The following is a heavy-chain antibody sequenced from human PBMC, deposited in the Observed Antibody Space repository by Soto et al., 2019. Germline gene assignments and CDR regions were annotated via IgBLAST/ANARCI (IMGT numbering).Heavy chain of an antibody. CDR2: ISAYNGNT. CDR1: GYTFTSYG. CDR3: ARERRSGWYYYYYGMDV. Sequence: ASVKVSCKASGYTFTSYGISWVRQAPGQGLEWMGWISAYNGNTNYAQKLQGRVTMTTDTSTSTAYMELRSLRSDDTAVYYCARERRSGWYYYYYGMDVWGQGTTVTISS. V-gene: IGHV1-18*04. J-gene: IGHJ6*02. D-gene: IGHD6-19*01.